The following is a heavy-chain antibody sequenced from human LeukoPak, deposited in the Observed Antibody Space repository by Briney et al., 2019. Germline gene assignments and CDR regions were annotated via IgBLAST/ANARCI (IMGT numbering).Heavy chain of an antibody. CDR3: ANRIQRVDDY. D-gene: IGHD5-18*01. CDR1: GFTFTSYA. J-gene: IGHJ4*02. Sequence: PGGSLRLSCAASGFTFTSYAMSRVRQAPGKGLEWVSAISGSGGSTYYADSVKGRFTISRDNSKNTLYLQMNSLRAEDAAVYYCANRIQRVDDYWGQGTLVIVSS. V-gene: IGHV3-23*01. CDR2: ISGSGGST.